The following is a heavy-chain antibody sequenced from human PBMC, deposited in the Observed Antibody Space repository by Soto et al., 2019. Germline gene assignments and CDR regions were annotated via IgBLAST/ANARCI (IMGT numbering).Heavy chain of an antibody. Sequence: QVQLQQWGAGPLRPLETLSLTCGGSGGSFSGYYWAWTRQSPGKGLEWIGEINDRGSINYNPSLKSRVSISVDTSKNHYSLNLRSVTAADTAVYYCARESHDILTGPPWVWYFDLWGRGTLVTVSS. CDR3: ARESHDILTGPPWVWYFDL. CDR2: INDRGSI. J-gene: IGHJ2*01. V-gene: IGHV4-34*01. D-gene: IGHD3-9*01. CDR1: GGSFSGYY.